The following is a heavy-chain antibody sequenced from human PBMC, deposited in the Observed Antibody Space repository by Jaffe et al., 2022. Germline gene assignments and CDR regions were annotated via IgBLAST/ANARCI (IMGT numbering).Heavy chain of an antibody. D-gene: IGHD3-10*01. CDR3: ARGQRNMVQGVIIKTTTEYYFDY. CDR1: GGSFSGYY. J-gene: IGHJ4*02. Sequence: QVQLQQWGAGLLKPSETLSLTCAVYGGSFSGYYWSWIRQPPGKGLEWIGEINHSGSTNYNPSLKSRVTISVDTSKNQFSLKLSSVTAADTAVYYCARGQRNMVQGVIIKTTTEYYFDYWGQGTLVTVSS. CDR2: INHSGST. V-gene: IGHV4-34*01.